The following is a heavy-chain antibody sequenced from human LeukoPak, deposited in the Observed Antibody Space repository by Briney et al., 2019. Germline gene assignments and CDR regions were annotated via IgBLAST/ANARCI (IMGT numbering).Heavy chain of an antibody. V-gene: IGHV3-7*01. CDR1: GFTFSNYW. J-gene: IGHJ3*01. Sequence: PGGSLRLSRAASGFTFSNYWMSWVRQAPGTGLEWVANIKQDGSQKYYVDSVKGRFTISRDNAKNSLYLQMNSLRAEDTAVYYCARDLLVGSAAFGLWGQGTMVTVSS. D-gene: IGHD3-10*01. CDR3: ARDLLVGSAAFGL. CDR2: IKQDGSQK.